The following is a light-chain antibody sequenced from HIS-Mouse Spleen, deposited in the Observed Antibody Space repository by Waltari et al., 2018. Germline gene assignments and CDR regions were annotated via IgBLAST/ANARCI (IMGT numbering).Light chain of an antibody. Sequence: DIQMTQSPSSLSASVGDRVTITCQASQDISNYLNWYQQKPGKAPKLLIYDASNLETEVPSRFSGSGSVTDFTFTISSLQPEDIATYYCQQYDNLPYTFGQGTKLEIK. J-gene: IGKJ2*01. V-gene: IGKV1-33*01. CDR3: QQYDNLPYT. CDR1: QDISNY. CDR2: DAS.